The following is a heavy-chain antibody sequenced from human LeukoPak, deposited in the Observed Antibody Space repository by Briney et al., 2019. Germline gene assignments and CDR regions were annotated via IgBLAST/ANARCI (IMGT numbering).Heavy chain of an antibody. CDR1: GGSISSSSYY. CDR3: VVIPEYFQH. Sequence: SETLSLTCTVSGGSISSSSYYWGWIRQPPGKGLEWIGSIYYSGSTYYNPSLKSRVTISVDTSKNQFSLKLSPVTAADTAVYYCVVIPEYFQHWGQGTLVTVSS. CDR2: IYYSGST. J-gene: IGHJ1*01. V-gene: IGHV4-39*01. D-gene: IGHD2-21*01.